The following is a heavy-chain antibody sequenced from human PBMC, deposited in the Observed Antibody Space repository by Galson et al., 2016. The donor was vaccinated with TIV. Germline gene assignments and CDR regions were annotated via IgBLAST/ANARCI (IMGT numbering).Heavy chain of an antibody. CDR1: GYRFTSYW. J-gene: IGHJ6*02. V-gene: IGHV5-10-1*01. CDR3: ASLNCNYDKSRYYYYMDV. CDR2: IDPADSEI. D-gene: IGHD1-7*01. Sequence: SGAEVKKPGESLRISCQGSGYRFTSYWISWVRQVPGKGLEGMGRIDPADSEINYSPPFRGNLTFPADKSINTANLQWSSLKASDTAMYYCASLNCNYDKSRYYYYMDVWGQGTTVTVSS.